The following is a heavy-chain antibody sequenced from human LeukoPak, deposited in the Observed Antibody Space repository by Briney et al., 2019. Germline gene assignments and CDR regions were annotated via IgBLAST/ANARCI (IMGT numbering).Heavy chain of an antibody. J-gene: IGHJ3*02. CDR1: GFTFSSYG. D-gene: IGHD2-15*01. CDR2: IWYDGSNK. Sequence: GRSLRLSCAASGFTFSSYGMHWVRQAPGKGLEWVAVIWYDGSNKYYADSVKGRFTISRDNSKNTLYLQMNSLRAEDTAVYYCVRDCGGGSCDAFDIWGQGTMVTVSS. V-gene: IGHV3-33*01. CDR3: VRDCGGGSCDAFDI.